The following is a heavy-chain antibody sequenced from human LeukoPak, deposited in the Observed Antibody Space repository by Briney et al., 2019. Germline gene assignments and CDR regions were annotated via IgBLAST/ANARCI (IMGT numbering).Heavy chain of an antibody. Sequence: GGSLRLSCGASGFTFSSYAMSWVRQAPGKGLEWVSAISGSGGSTYYADSVKGRFTISRDNSKNTLYLQMNSLRAEDTAVYYCATRIVVPAALRVFDAFDIWGQGTMVTVSS. D-gene: IGHD2-2*01. CDR3: ATRIVVPAALRVFDAFDI. V-gene: IGHV3-23*01. CDR2: ISGSGGST. J-gene: IGHJ3*02. CDR1: GFTFSSYA.